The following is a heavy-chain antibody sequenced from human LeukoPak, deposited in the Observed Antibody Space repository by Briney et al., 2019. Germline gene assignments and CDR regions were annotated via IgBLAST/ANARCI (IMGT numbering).Heavy chain of an antibody. CDR2: IYYSGST. J-gene: IGHJ5*02. Sequence: ASETLSLTCTVSGGSISSSYWSWIRQPPGKGLEWIGYIYYSGSTNYNPSLKSRVTISVDTSKNQFSLKLSSVTAADTAVYYCARYNYDFWSGYSKWFDPWGQGTLVTVSS. D-gene: IGHD3-3*01. CDR3: ARYNYDFWSGYSKWFDP. CDR1: GGSISSSY. V-gene: IGHV4-59*01.